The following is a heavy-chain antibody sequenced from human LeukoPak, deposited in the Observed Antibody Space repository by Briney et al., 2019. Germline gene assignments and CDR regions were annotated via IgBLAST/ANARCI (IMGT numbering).Heavy chain of an antibody. V-gene: IGHV3-23*01. CDR1: GFTFSTYS. D-gene: IGHD1-26*01. Sequence: QAGGSLRLSCAASGFTFSTYSMTWVRQGPGKGLEWVSSIYNSGVKIFYADSVKGRFTISRNNSKNTLYLQMNSLRVEDTAVYYCAKDVDPDRGWDLDCWGKGTMVTASS. J-gene: IGHJ4*02. CDR3: AKDVDPDRGWDLDC. CDR2: IYNSGVKI.